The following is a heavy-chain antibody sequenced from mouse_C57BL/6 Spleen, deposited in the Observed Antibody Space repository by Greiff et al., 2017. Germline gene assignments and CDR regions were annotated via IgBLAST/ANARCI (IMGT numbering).Heavy chain of an antibody. D-gene: IGHD2-5*01. J-gene: IGHJ2*01. CDR3: ARRSNYDCDY. Sequence: QVQLKQPGAELVRPGTSVKLSCKASGYTFTSYWMHWVKQRPGQGLEWIGVIDPSDSYTNYNQKFKGKATLTVDTSSSTAYMQLSSLTSEDSAVYYCARRSNYDCDYWGQGTTLTVSS. CDR2: IDPSDSYT. V-gene: IGHV1-59*01. CDR1: GYTFTSYW.